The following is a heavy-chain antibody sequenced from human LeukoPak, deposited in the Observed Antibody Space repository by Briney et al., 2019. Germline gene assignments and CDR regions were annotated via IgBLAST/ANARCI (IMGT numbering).Heavy chain of an antibody. J-gene: IGHJ6*02. D-gene: IGHD6-13*01. CDR3: FGYVSKNNYDMDV. CDR1: GFTLGDYA. Sequence: GGSLTLSCPASGFTLGDYAMSWVRPAPGEGLEWVGFVTSKAYGGTTEYAASVRGRFTISRDDSRRVAYLQMNSLRTEDTAVYYCFGYVSKNNYDMDVWGLGTTVAVSS. V-gene: IGHV3-49*04. CDR2: VTSKAYGGTT.